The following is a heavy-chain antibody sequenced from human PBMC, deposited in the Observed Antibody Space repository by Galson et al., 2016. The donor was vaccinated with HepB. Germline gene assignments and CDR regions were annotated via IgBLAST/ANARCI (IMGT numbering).Heavy chain of an antibody. CDR3: ARTGRSGYSYGWSKGTLDV. CDR2: ILYSGTT. J-gene: IGHJ3*01. Sequence: SETLSLTCIVSGGSISTSSFYWGWIRQPPGKGLEWIGNILYSGTTYNNPSLKSRVTITVDTSKNQFSLKLTSVTAADTAVYYWARTGRSGYSYGWSKGTLDVWGKGTMVTVST. V-gene: IGHV4-39*01. D-gene: IGHD5-18*01. CDR1: GGSISTSSFY.